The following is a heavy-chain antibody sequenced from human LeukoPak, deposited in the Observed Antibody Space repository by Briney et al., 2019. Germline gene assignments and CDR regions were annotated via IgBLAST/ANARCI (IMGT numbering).Heavy chain of an antibody. Sequence: SETLSLTCAVYGGSFSGFYWSWIRQPPGKGLEWIGYIYYSGSTNYNPSLKSRVTISVDTSKNQFSLKLSSVTAADTAVYYCARAGYSGSYPYDYWGQGTLVTVSS. CDR3: ARAGYSGSYPYDY. CDR2: IYYSGST. V-gene: IGHV4-59*01. J-gene: IGHJ4*02. D-gene: IGHD1-26*01. CDR1: GGSFSGFY.